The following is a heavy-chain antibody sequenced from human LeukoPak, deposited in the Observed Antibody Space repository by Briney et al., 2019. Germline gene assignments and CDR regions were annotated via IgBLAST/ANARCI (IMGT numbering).Heavy chain of an antibody. J-gene: IGHJ3*02. D-gene: IGHD2-15*01. CDR2: IYYSGST. CDR1: GGSFSGYY. CDR3: AREDARGGTFDI. Sequence: SETLSLTCAVYGGSFSGYYWSWIRQPPGKGLEWIGYIYYSGSTNYNPSLKSRVTISVDTSKNQFSLKLSSVIAADTAVYYCAREDARGGTFDIWGQGTMVTVSS. V-gene: IGHV4-59*01.